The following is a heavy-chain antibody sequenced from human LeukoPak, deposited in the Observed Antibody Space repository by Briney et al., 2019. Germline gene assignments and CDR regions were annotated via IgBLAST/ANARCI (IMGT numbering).Heavy chain of an antibody. D-gene: IGHD1-26*01. Sequence: VASAKVSCKASGYTFTSYAMHWVRQAPGQRLEWMGWINAGNGNTKYSQKFQGRVTITRDTSASTAYMELRSLRSEDTAVYYCARDLGGARNWFDPWGQGTLVTVSS. J-gene: IGHJ5*02. CDR2: INAGNGNT. CDR3: ARDLGGARNWFDP. CDR1: GYTFTSYA. V-gene: IGHV1-3*01.